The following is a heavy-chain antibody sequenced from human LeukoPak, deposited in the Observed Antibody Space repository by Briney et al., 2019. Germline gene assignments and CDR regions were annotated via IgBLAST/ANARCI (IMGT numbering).Heavy chain of an antibody. J-gene: IGHJ4*02. CDR2: IYYSGST. D-gene: IGHD3-22*01. V-gene: IGHV4-59*12. Sequence: SETLSLTCTVSGGSISDYFWSWIRQPPGKGLEWIGYIYYSGSTDYNPSLKSRVTISVDTSKNQFSLKLSSVTAADTAVYYCARTSYGSSGYNFDYWGQGTLVTVSS. CDR3: ARTSYGSSGYNFDY. CDR1: GGSISDYF.